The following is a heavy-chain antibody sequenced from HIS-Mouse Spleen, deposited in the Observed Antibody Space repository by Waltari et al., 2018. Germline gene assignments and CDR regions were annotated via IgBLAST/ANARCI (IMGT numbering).Heavy chain of an antibody. J-gene: IGHJ4*02. CDR2: IKSTTDGGTT. CDR3: TTVSSSFDY. V-gene: IGHV3-15*01. Sequence: EVQLVESGGGLVKPGGSLRLSCAASGFTFSNAWMSWVRQAPGKGLEWVGRIKSTTDGGTTDYAAPVKGRFTISRDDSKNTLYLQMNSLKTEDTAVYYCTTVSSSFDYWGQGTLVTVSS. D-gene: IGHD6-6*01. CDR1: GFTFSNAW.